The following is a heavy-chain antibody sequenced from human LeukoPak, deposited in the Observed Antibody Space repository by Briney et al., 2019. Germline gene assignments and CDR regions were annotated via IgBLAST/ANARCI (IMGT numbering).Heavy chain of an antibody. CDR1: GFTFSKYA. CDR3: AKVPVGLWFSFYFDY. Sequence: GGSLRLSCAASGFTFSKYAMSWVRQAPGKGLEWVSAISGSGGSTYYADSVKGRFTISRDNSKNTLYLQMNSLRAEDTAVYYCAKVPVGLWFSFYFDYWGQGTLVTVSS. J-gene: IGHJ4*02. D-gene: IGHD3-10*01. V-gene: IGHV3-23*01. CDR2: ISGSGGST.